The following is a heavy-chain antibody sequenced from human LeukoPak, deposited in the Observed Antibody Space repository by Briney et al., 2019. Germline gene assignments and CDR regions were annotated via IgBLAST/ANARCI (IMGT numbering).Heavy chain of an antibody. CDR2: INWNGGST. D-gene: IGHD3-3*01. J-gene: IGHJ6*03. CDR3: ARALYDFWSGFMDV. Sequence: GGPLRLSCAASGFTFDDYGMSWVRQAPGKGLEWVSGINWNGGSTGYADSVKGRFTISRDNAKNSLYLQMNSLRAEDTALYYCARALYDFWSGFMDVWGKGTTVTVSS. V-gene: IGHV3-20*04. CDR1: GFTFDDYG.